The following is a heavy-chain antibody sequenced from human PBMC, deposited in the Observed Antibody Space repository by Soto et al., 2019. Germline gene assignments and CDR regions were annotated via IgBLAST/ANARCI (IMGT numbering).Heavy chain of an antibody. CDR1: GGSFSGYY. D-gene: IGHD3-22*01. J-gene: IGHJ5*02. Sequence: SETLSLTCAVYGGSFSGYYWSWIRQPPGKGLEWIGEINHSGSTNYNPSLKSRVTISVDTSKNQFSLKLSSVTAADTAVYYCASHGDYYDSSGYYYANWFDPWGQGTLVTVSS. V-gene: IGHV4-34*01. CDR3: ASHGDYYDSSGYYYANWFDP. CDR2: INHSGST.